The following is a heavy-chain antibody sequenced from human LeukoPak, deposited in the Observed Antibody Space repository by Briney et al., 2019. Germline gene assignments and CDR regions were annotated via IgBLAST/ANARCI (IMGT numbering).Heavy chain of an antibody. CDR2: IYPGESDT. CDR1: GYSFTTYW. J-gene: IGHJ3*02. Sequence: GESLKISCKGSGYSFTTYWIGWVRQMPGKGLECMGVIYPGESDTRYSPSLQGQVTISADKSINTAYLQWSSLKASDTAMYYCARHQYSGTFYNAFDIWGQGTMVIVSS. D-gene: IGHD1-26*01. V-gene: IGHV5-51*01. CDR3: ARHQYSGTFYNAFDI.